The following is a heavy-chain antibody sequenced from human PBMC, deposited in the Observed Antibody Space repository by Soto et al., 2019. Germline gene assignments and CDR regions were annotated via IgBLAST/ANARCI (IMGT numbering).Heavy chain of an antibody. CDR2: IIPIFGTA. D-gene: IGHD2-15*01. Sequence: SVKVSCKASGGTFSSYAISWVRQAPGQGLEWMGGIIPIFGTANYAQKFQGRVTITADESTSTAYMELSSLRSEDTAVYYCARLLQAQYYYYYGMDVWGQGTTVTVSS. J-gene: IGHJ6*02. CDR1: GGTFSSYA. V-gene: IGHV1-69*13. CDR3: ARLLQAQYYYYYGMDV.